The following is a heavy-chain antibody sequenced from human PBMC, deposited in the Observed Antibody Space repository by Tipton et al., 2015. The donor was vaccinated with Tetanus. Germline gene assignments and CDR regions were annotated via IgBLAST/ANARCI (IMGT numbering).Heavy chain of an antibody. CDR1: GYTFTSYY. J-gene: IGHJ6*02. CDR3: ASVRPYGSGSYPSNYYYYYGMDV. V-gene: IGHV1-46*01. CDR2: INPSGGST. Sequence: QVQLVQSGAEVKKPGASVKVSCKASGYTFTSYYMHWVRQATGQGLEWMGIINPSGGSTSYAQKFQGRVTMTRDTSTSTVYMELSSLRSEDTAVYYCASVRPYGSGSYPSNYYYYYGMDVWGQGTTVTVSS. D-gene: IGHD3-10*01.